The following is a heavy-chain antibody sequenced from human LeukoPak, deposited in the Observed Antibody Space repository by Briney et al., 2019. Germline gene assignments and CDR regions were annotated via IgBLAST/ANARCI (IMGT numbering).Heavy chain of an antibody. J-gene: IGHJ4*02. Sequence: GGSLRLSCAASRFTFNSYAMSWVRQAPGKGLEWVSSISSSSSYIYYADSVKGRFTISRDNAKNSLYLQMNSLRAEDTAVYYCARDTYSSSWSPDVFDYWGQGTLVTVSS. V-gene: IGHV3-21*01. CDR2: ISSSSSYI. D-gene: IGHD6-13*01. CDR3: ARDTYSSSWSPDVFDY. CDR1: RFTFNSYA.